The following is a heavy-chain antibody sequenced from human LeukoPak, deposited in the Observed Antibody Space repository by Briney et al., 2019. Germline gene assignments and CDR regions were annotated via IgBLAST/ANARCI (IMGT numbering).Heavy chain of an antibody. CDR2: INHSGST. Sequence: PSETLSLTCAVYGGSFSGYYWSWIRQPPGKGLEWIGEINHSGSTNYNPSPKSRVTMSVDTSKNQFSLKLSSVTAADTAVYYCARGRYESTRLSAYYYYYMDVWGKGTTVTVSS. CDR1: GGSFSGYY. D-gene: IGHD1-14*01. V-gene: IGHV4-34*01. J-gene: IGHJ6*03. CDR3: ARGRYESTRLSAYYYYYMDV.